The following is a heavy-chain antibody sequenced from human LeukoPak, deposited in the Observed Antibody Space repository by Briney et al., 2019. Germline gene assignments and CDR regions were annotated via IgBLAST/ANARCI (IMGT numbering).Heavy chain of an antibody. Sequence: PSETLSLTCAVYGGSFSGYCWSWIRQPPGKGLEWIGEINHSGSTNYNPSLKSRVTISVDTSKNQFSLKLSSVTAADTAVYYCARARGYSYGYYFDYWGQGTLVTVSS. D-gene: IGHD5-18*01. J-gene: IGHJ4*02. V-gene: IGHV4-34*01. CDR1: GGSFSGYC. CDR2: INHSGST. CDR3: ARARGYSYGYYFDY.